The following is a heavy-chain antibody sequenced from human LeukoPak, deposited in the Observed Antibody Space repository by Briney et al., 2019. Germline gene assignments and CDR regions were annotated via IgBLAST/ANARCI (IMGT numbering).Heavy chain of an antibody. CDR2: INHSGST. V-gene: IGHV4-34*01. D-gene: IGHD3-10*01. CDR3: AGASGYGMDV. J-gene: IGHJ6*02. CDR1: GGSFSGYY. Sequence: SETLSLTCAVYGGSFSGYYWSWIRQPPGKGLEWIGEINHSGSTNYNPSLKSRVTISVDTSKNQFSLKLSSVTAADTAVYYCAGASGYGMDVWGQGTTVTVSS.